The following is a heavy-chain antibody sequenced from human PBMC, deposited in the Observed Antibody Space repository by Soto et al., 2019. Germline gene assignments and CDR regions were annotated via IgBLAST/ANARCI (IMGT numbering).Heavy chain of an antibody. Sequence: GGSLRLSCAASGFTFSSYSMNWVRQAPGKGLEWASSISGSGNYTHYADFLRGRFTISRDNAKTSLYLQMNSLRAEDTAVYYCAREGINNYNEYYFDSWGQGTVVTVSS. CDR1: GFTFSSYS. CDR2: ISGSGNYT. J-gene: IGHJ4*02. CDR3: AREGINNYNEYYFDS. D-gene: IGHD4-4*01. V-gene: IGHV3-21*01.